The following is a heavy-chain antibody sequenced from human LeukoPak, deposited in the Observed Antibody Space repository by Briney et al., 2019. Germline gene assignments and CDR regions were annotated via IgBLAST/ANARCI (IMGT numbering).Heavy chain of an antibody. V-gene: IGHV3-21*01. Sequence: GGSLRLSCAASGFTFSSYSMNWVRQAPGKGLEWVSSISSSSSYIYYADSVKGRFTISRDNAKNSLYLQMNSLRAEDTAVYYCARDRTPSIVVVTAIAYAFDIWGQGTMVTVSS. CDR1: GFTFSSYS. CDR3: ARDRTPSIVVVTAIAYAFDI. CDR2: ISSSSSYI. D-gene: IGHD2-21*02. J-gene: IGHJ3*02.